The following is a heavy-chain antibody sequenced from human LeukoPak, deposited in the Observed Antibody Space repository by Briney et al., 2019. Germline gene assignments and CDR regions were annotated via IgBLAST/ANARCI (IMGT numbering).Heavy chain of an antibody. CDR3: ARDAYGDYLDY. CDR2: IKQDGSEK. Sequence: GGSLRLSCAASGFTFSSYWMSWVRQAPGKGLEWVAIIKQDGSEKYYVDSVKGRFTISRDNAKNSLYLQMNSLRAEDTAVYYCARDAYGDYLDYWAQGTLVTVSS. CDR1: GFTFSSYW. D-gene: IGHD4-17*01. J-gene: IGHJ4*02. V-gene: IGHV3-7*01.